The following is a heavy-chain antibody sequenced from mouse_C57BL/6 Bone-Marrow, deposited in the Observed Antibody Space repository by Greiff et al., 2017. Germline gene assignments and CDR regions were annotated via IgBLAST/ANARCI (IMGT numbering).Heavy chain of an antibody. CDR1: GFNITDDY. Sequence: EVQLQQSGAELVRPGASVKLSCTASGFNITDDYIHWVKQRPEQGLEWIGWIAPESGDTEYDSKFQGKATLTADTSSNTAYLQLSSLTSEDTAVYYCTTPYYDGGSYWDYEGWGTVPTVTVAT. J-gene: IGHJ1*03. D-gene: IGHD1-1*02. CDR3: TTPYYDGGSYWDYEG. V-gene: IGHV14-4*01. CDR2: IAPESGDT.